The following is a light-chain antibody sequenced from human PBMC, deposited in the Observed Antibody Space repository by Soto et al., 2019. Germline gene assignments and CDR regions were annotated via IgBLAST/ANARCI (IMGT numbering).Light chain of an antibody. J-gene: IGKJ5*01. CDR3: HSRA. Sequence: DIQTTQSPSTLSASVEDRVTITCRASQSIGSWLAWYQQKPGRAPKLLIYDASTLESGVPSRFSGSGSETEFTLTISRLQPDDFATYFCHSRAFGQGTRLE. CDR1: QSIGSW. V-gene: IGKV1-5*01. CDR2: DAS.